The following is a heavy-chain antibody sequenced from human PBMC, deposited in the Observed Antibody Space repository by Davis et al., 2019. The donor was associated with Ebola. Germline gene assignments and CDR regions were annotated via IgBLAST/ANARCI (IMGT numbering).Heavy chain of an antibody. CDR3: ARDRCSGGSCSNWFDP. CDR2: IYYSGST. J-gene: IGHJ5*02. Sequence: SETLSLTCTVSGGSISSYYWSWIRQPPGKGLEWIGYIYYSGSTNYNPSLKSRVTISVDTSKNQFSLKLSSVTAADTAVYYCARDRCSGGSCSNWFDPWGQGTLVTVSS. D-gene: IGHD2-15*01. V-gene: IGHV4-59*12. CDR1: GGSISSYY.